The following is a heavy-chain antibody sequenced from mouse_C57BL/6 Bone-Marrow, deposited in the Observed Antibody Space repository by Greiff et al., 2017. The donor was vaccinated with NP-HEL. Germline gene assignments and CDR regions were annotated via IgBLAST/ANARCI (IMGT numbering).Heavy chain of an antibody. CDR3: AKGGYGSLYWYFDV. CDR1: GYTFTDYN. V-gene: IGHV1-18*01. Sequence: EVQLQQSGPELVKPGASVKIPCKASGYTFTDYNMDWVKQSHGKSLEWIGDINPNNGGTIYNQKFKGKATLTVDKSSSTAYMELRSLTSEDTAVYSCAKGGYGSLYWYFDVWGTGTTVTVSS. D-gene: IGHD1-1*01. CDR2: INPNNGGT. J-gene: IGHJ1*03.